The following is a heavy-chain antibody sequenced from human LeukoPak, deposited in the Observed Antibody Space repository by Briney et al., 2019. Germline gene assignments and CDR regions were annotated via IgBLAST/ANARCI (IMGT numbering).Heavy chain of an antibody. Sequence: ASVKVSCKSSGYTFTSYYMHWVRQAPGQGLEWMGWIHPNSGGTNYAQNFQGRVTMTRDTSISTAYMELSRLRSDDTAVYYYVRRPSGSYDYWGQGTLVTVSS. CDR2: IHPNSGGT. J-gene: IGHJ4*02. D-gene: IGHD1-26*01. CDR1: GYTFTSYY. CDR3: VRRPSGSYDY. V-gene: IGHV1-2*02.